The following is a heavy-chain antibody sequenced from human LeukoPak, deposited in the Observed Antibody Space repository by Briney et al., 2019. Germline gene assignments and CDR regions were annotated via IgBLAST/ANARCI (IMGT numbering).Heavy chain of an antibody. CDR2: INPSGGST. Sequence: ASVTVSCKASGYNYISYYMHWLRQAPGQGLEWMGIINPSGGSTSYAQKFQDRVTMTRDTSTSTVYTELSSLKSEDTAVYYCAREDVVLVDAVRYQYYGMDVWGQGTTVTVSS. CDR3: AREDVVLVDAVRYQYYGMDV. V-gene: IGHV1-46*01. D-gene: IGHD2-8*01. J-gene: IGHJ6*02. CDR1: GYNYISYY.